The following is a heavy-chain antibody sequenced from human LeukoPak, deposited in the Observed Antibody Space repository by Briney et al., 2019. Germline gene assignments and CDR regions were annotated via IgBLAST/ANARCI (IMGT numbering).Heavy chain of an antibody. CDR2: ISSSGSTI. D-gene: IGHD3-22*01. V-gene: IGHV3-11*04. J-gene: IGHJ4*02. Sequence: GGSLRLSCAASGFTFSDYYMSWIRQAPGKGLEWVSYISSSGSTIYYADSVKGRFTISRDNAKNSLYLQMNSLRAEDTAVYYCARATDSSGYYYSASPEDYWGQGTLVTVSS. CDR1: GFTFSDYY. CDR3: ARATDSSGYYYSASPEDY.